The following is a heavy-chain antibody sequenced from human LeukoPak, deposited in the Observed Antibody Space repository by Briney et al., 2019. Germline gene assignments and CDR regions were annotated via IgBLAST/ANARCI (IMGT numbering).Heavy chain of an antibody. J-gene: IGHJ4*02. V-gene: IGHV3-30-3*01. CDR3: ASPHKDLPYDILAGYCAD. D-gene: IGHD3-9*01. CDR1: GFTVSSNY. CDR2: ISYDGSNE. Sequence: SGGSLRLSCAASGFTVSSNYMSWVRQAPGKGLEWVAVISYDGSNEYSADSVKGRFTISRDNSKNTLYLQMNSLTPEDTAIYYCASPHKDLPYDILAGYCADWGQGTLVTVSS.